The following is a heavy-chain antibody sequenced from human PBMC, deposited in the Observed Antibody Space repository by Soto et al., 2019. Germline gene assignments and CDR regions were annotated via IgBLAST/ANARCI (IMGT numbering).Heavy chain of an antibody. CDR1: GYTFTSYA. Sequence: ASVKVSCKASGYTFTSYAMHWVRQAPGQRLEWMGWINAGNGNTKYSQKFQGRVTITRDTSASTAYMELNSLRAEDTAVYYCARDRGYDAHDYYYNAMDVWGQGTTVTVSS. D-gene: IGHD2-15*01. CDR2: INAGNGNT. V-gene: IGHV1-3*01. CDR3: ARDRGYDAHDYYYNAMDV. J-gene: IGHJ6*02.